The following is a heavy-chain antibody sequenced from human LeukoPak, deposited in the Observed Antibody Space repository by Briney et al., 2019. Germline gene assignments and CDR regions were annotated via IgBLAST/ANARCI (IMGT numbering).Heavy chain of an antibody. D-gene: IGHD6-13*01. CDR1: GYTLTELS. V-gene: IGHV1-24*01. Sequence: ASVKVSCKVSGYTLTELSMHWVRQAPGKGLEWMGGFDPEDGEAIYAQKFQGRVTMTEDTSTDTAYMELSSLRSEDTAVYYCATTIAAAGNYYGMDVWGQGTTVTVSS. CDR2: FDPEDGEA. CDR3: ATTIAAAGNYYGMDV. J-gene: IGHJ6*02.